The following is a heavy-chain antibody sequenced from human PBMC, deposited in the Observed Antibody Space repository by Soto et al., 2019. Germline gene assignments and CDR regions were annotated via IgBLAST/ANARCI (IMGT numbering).Heavy chain of an antibody. J-gene: IGHJ4*02. CDR1: GFTFRSYA. V-gene: IGHV3-23*01. CDR3: AKYPGSTILEVPDY. Sequence: GGSLRLSCSASGFTFRSYAMSWVRQAPGKGLEWVSVISGTGGSTYYADSVKGRFTISRDNSKNTLYLQMNSLRAEDTAVYYCAKYPGSTILEVPDYWGQGTLVTVSS. D-gene: IGHD5-12*01. CDR2: ISGTGGST.